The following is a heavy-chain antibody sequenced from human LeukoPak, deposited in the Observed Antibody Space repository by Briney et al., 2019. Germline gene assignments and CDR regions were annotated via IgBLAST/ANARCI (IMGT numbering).Heavy chain of an antibody. CDR3: AKGPNDDGNYLFEY. D-gene: IGHD3-22*01. CDR1: GFTFRKYA. J-gene: IGHJ4*02. CDR2: ITGGGTDT. Sequence: PGVSLRLSCEASGFTFRKYAMSWVRQAPGKGLEWLSVITGGGTDTYYADSVKGRFTISRDNSKNTLYVQMSSLRVDDTAVYYCAKGPNDDGNYLFEYWGQGTLLTVSS. V-gene: IGHV3-23*01.